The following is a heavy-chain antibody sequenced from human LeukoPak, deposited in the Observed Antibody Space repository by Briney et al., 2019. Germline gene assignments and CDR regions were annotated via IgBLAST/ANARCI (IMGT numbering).Heavy chain of an antibody. Sequence: GRSLRLSCAASGFTFSSYAMHWVRQAPGKGLEWVAVISYDGSNKYYADSVKGRFTISRDNSKNTLYLQMNSLRAEDTAVYYCARELAAAGPNYFDYWGQGTLVTVSS. D-gene: IGHD6-13*01. CDR1: GFTFSSYA. CDR2: ISYDGSNK. CDR3: ARELAAAGPNYFDY. V-gene: IGHV3-30-3*01. J-gene: IGHJ4*02.